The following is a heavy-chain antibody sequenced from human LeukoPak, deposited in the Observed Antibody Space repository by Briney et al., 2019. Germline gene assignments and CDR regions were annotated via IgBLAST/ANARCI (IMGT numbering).Heavy chain of an antibody. CDR1: GFTFSNYG. V-gene: IGHV3-23*01. D-gene: IGHD3-22*01. CDR3: ARVSGIREVVSDFDY. Sequence: GGSLRLSCVASGFTFSNYGMNWVRQAPGKGLEWVSGIVGSGVTTYYADSVKGRFTISRDNSKNTLYLHMNGLRVEDTAIYYCARVSGIREVVSDFDYWGQGTLVTVSS. CDR2: IVGSGVTT. J-gene: IGHJ4*02.